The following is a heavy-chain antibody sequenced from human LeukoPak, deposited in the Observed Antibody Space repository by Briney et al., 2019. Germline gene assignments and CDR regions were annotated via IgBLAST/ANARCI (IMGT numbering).Heavy chain of an antibody. CDR1: GGSISSYY. CDR3: ARGPAYNWNEYYFDY. J-gene: IGHJ4*02. Sequence: PSETLSLTCTVSGGSISSYYCSWIRQPPGKGLEWIGYIYYSGSTNYNPSLKSRVTISVDTSKNQFSLKLSSVTAADTAVYYCARGPAYNWNEYYFDYWGQGTLVTVSS. D-gene: IGHD1-20*01. CDR2: IYYSGST. V-gene: IGHV4-59*01.